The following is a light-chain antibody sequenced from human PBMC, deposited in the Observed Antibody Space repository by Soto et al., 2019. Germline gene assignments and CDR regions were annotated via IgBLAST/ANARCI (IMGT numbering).Light chain of an antibody. CDR2: NNS. J-gene: IGLJ1*01. CDR1: GSNIGSNT. Sequence: QSVLTQPPSASGTPGQRVTISCSGSGSNIGSNTVNWYQQLPGTAPKLLIYNNSHRPSGVPDRFSGSKSGTSASLAISGLRADIEADYYCAAWDDSLNGYVFGIGTKLTVL. V-gene: IGLV1-44*01. CDR3: AAWDDSLNGYV.